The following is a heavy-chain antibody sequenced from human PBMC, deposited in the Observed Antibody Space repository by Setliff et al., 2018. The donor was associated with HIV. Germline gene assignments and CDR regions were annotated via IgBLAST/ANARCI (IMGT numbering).Heavy chain of an antibody. CDR1: GFTFSNYW. Sequence: GGSLRLSCAASGFTFSNYWMGWVRQAPGKGLEWVANIKEDGSEKDYVDSVKGRFTISRDNAKNSLYLQMNSLRVEDTAVYYCASYGSYSSSWYYFDYWGQGTLVTVSS. CDR3: ASYGSYSSSWYYFDY. CDR2: IKEDGSEK. D-gene: IGHD6-13*01. V-gene: IGHV3-7*01. J-gene: IGHJ4*02.